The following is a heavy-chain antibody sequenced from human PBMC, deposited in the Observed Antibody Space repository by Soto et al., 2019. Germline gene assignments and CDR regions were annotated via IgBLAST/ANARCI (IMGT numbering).Heavy chain of an antibody. CDR2: IYYSGST. J-gene: IGHJ4*02. V-gene: IGHV4-59*08. D-gene: IGHD4-17*01. CDR3: ASRYGPGFDS. CDR1: GGSISSYY. Sequence: QVQLQESGPGLVKPSETLSLTCTVSGGSISSYYWCWIRQPPGKGLEWIGYIYYSGSTNYNPSLKSRVPISVDTSNNQFSLNVSSVTAADTAVYYCASRYGPGFDSWGQGTLVTVSS.